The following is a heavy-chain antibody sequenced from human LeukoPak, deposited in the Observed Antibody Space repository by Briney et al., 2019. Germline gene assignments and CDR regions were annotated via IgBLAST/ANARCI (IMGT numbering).Heavy chain of an antibody. V-gene: IGHV1-18*01. D-gene: IGHD6-19*01. Sequence: GASVKVSCKASGYTFTRYGISWVRQAPGQGLEWMGWVSTYKGNTNYVQKLQGSVTMTTDTSTNTAYMELRSLRADDAAVYCCARQGSSGRYWAFDIWGQGTMVTVSS. J-gene: IGHJ3*02. CDR2: VSTYKGNT. CDR3: ARQGSSGRYWAFDI. CDR1: GYTFTRYG.